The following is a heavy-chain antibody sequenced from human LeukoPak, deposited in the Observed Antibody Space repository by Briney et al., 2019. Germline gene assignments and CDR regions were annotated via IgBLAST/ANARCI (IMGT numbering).Heavy chain of an antibody. CDR2: IYHSGST. CDR3: ARDWGRVTGWDNWFDP. J-gene: IGHJ5*02. V-gene: IGHV4-30-2*01. Sequence: SETLSLTCTVSGGSITSGGYYWSWIRQPPGKGLEWIGYIYHSGSTYYNPSLKSRVTISVDRSKNQFSLKLSSVTAVDTAVYYCARDWGRVTGWDNWFDPWGQGTLVTVSS. CDR1: GGSITSGGYY. D-gene: IGHD3-16*01.